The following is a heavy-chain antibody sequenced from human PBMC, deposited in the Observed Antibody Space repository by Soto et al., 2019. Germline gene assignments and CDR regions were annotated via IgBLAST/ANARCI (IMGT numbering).Heavy chain of an antibody. J-gene: IGHJ3*02. CDR1: GFTFSSYA. CDR2: ISVSGGST. D-gene: IGHD3-22*01. Sequence: GGSLRLSCAASGFTFSSYAMSWVRQAPGKGLEWVSAISVSGGSTYYADSVKGRFTISRDNSKNTLYLQMNSLRAEDTAVYYCAKVMDYYDSSGLDAFDIWGQGTMVTVSS. V-gene: IGHV3-23*01. CDR3: AKVMDYYDSSGLDAFDI.